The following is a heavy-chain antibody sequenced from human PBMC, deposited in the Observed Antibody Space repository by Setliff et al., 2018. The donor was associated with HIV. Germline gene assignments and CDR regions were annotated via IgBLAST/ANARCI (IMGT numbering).Heavy chain of an antibody. CDR3: ARDWGTMVRGDNWFDP. Sequence: LSLTCTVSGGSISSSSYYWGWIRQPPGKGLEWLSYITGSSTTYYAESVKGRFTISRDNARNSLYLQMNSLRAEDTALYYCARDWGTMVRGDNWFDPWGQGTLVTVSS. CDR2: ITGSSTT. V-gene: IGHV3-11*01. J-gene: IGHJ5*02. D-gene: IGHD3-10*01. CDR1: GGSISSSSYY.